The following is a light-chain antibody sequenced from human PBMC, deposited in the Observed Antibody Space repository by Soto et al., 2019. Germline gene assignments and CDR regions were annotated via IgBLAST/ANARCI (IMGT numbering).Light chain of an antibody. CDR1: SGHSSYI. CDR3: ETWDSNALVV. J-gene: IGLJ2*01. V-gene: IGLV4-60*03. CDR2: LEGSRSY. Sequence: QSVLTQSSSASASLGPSVTLTCTLSSGHSSYIIAWHKQQPGTAPRYLMKLEGSRSYNKGSGVPDLFSGSSSWADRYLTISNLQSEDEADYYCETWDSNALVVFGGGTKLTVL.